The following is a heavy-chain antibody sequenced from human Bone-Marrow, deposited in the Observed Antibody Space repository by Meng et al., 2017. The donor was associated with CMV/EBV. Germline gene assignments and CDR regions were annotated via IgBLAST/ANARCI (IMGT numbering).Heavy chain of an antibody. CDR1: VYPFTSYD. CDR3: ARAEVGALIDY. D-gene: IGHD1-26*01. J-gene: IGHJ4*02. Sequence: SCKASVYPFTSYDINWVRQATGQGLEWMGWMNPNSGNTGYAQKFQGRVTMTRNTSISTAYMELSSLRSEDTAVYYCARAEVGALIDYWGQGTLVTVSS. CDR2: MNPNSGNT. V-gene: IGHV1-8*01.